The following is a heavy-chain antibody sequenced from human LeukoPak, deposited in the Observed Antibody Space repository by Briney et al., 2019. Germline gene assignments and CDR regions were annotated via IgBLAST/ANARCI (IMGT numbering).Heavy chain of an antibody. CDR3: ARVKGVAGTTPPNY. CDR1: GYTFTGYY. CDR2: INPNSGGT. Sequence: ASVKVSCKASGYTFTGYYMHWVRQAPGQGLEWMGWINPNSGGTNYAQKFQGRVTMTRDTSISTAYMELSRLRSDDTAVYYCARVKGVAGTTPPNYWGQGTLVTVSS. V-gene: IGHV1-2*02. J-gene: IGHJ4*02. D-gene: IGHD1-7*01.